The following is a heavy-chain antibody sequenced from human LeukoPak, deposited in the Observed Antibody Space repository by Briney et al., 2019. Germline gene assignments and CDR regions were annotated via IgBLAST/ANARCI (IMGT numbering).Heavy chain of an antibody. CDR1: GGSISSSSYY. V-gene: IGHV4-39*01. CDR2: IYYSGST. J-gene: IGHJ4*02. D-gene: IGHD6-13*01. Sequence: PSETLSLTCTVSGGSISSSSYYWGWIRQPPGKGLEWIGSIYYSGSTYYNPSLKSRVTISVDTSKNQFSLKLSSVTAADTAVYYCARGRPLIAAAGTPWWDYWGQGTLVTVSS. CDR3: ARGRPLIAAAGTPWWDY.